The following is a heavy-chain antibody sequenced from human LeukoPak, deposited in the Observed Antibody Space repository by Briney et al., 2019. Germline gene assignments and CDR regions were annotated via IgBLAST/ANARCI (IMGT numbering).Heavy chain of an antibody. D-gene: IGHD5-24*01. CDR1: GASVSSSTYY. CDR2: IYHSGST. J-gene: IGHJ4*02. Sequence: SETLSLTCSVSGASVSSSTYYWGWIRQSPGKDLEWVGSIYHSGSTFYSPSLKSRVTMTLDASRNQFSLKLTSVTAADTAIYYCAQSLAEIPARMLQWGLGTLVTVSS. V-gene: IGHV4-39*01. CDR3: AQSLAEIPARMLQ.